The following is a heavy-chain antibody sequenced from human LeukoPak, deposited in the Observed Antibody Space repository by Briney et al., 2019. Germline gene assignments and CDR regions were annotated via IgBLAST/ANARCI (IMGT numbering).Heavy chain of an antibody. Sequence: GESLKISCKGSGYRFTNYWIGWVRQMPGKGLEWMGLIYPGNSDIRYSPSFQGQVTISADKSISTAYLQWSSLKASDTAMYYCARHNGTYSDFYYYGMDVWGQGTTVTVTS. CDR2: IYPGNSDI. D-gene: IGHD1-26*01. J-gene: IGHJ6*02. V-gene: IGHV5-51*01. CDR1: GYRFTNYW. CDR3: ARHNGTYSDFYYYGMDV.